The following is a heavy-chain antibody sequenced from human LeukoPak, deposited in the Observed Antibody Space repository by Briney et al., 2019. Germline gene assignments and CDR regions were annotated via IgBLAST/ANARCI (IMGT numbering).Heavy chain of an antibody. V-gene: IGHV3-21*04. CDR1: GFTFSTYS. D-gene: IGHD1-26*01. Sequence: GGSLRLSCAASGFTFSTYSMNWVRQAPGKGLEWVSSISSSSTYIYYADSVKGRFTISRDNAKNTLYLQMNSLRAEDTAVYYCAKDPSRGIVVPSYFDYWGQGTLVTVSS. CDR2: ISSSSTYI. J-gene: IGHJ4*02. CDR3: AKDPSRGIVVPSYFDY.